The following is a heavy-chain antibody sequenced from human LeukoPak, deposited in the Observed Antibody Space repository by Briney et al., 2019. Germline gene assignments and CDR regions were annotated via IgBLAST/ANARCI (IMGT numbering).Heavy chain of an antibody. V-gene: IGHV3-23*01. D-gene: IGHD6-19*01. CDR3: ARVGYSSGWRAPDFDY. Sequence: GGSLRLSCAASGFTFNSYAMTWVRQAPGKGLEWVSAISGSGGSTYYADSVKGRFTISRDNSKNTLYLQMNSLRAEDTAVYYCARVGYSSGWRAPDFDYWGQGTLVTVSS. J-gene: IGHJ4*02. CDR1: GFTFNSYA. CDR2: ISGSGGST.